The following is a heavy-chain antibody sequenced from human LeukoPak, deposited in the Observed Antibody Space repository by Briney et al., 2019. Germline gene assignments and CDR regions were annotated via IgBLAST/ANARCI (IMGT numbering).Heavy chain of an antibody. Sequence: PGGSLRLSCAASGFTFSSYGMHWVRQAPGKGLEWVAVIWYDGSNKYYADSVKGRFTTSRDNSKNTLYLQMNSLRAEDTAVYYCARHRAYQLLLQSPGGRLARRNGWFDPWGQGTLVTVSS. J-gene: IGHJ5*02. CDR2: IWYDGSNK. CDR3: ARHRAYQLLLQSPGGRLARRNGWFDP. V-gene: IGHV3-33*01. D-gene: IGHD2-2*01. CDR1: GFTFSSYG.